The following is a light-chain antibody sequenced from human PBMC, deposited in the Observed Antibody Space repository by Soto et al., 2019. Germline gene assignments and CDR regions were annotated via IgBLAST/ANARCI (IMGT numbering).Light chain of an antibody. V-gene: IGKV3D-15*01. J-gene: IGKJ4*01. CDR2: GAS. CDR1: QSVSSS. Sequence: VTTQSPATLSVSPGERATLSCRASQSVSSSLAWYQQKPGQAPRLLIYGASTMATGVPYRFNGSGSGTDFTLTISRLQPDDFAVYYCQQSATSPLTFGGGTKVDIK. CDR3: QQSATSPLT.